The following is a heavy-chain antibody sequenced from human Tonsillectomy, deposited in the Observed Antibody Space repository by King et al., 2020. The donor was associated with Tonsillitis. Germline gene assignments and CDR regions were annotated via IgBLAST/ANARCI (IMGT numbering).Heavy chain of an antibody. J-gene: IGHJ5*02. CDR3: AKRGDYGDYEGWFDP. Sequence: VQLVESGGGLVQPGRSLRLSCAASGFTFDDYAMHWVRQAPGKGLEWVSGISWNSGSIGYADSVKGRFTISRDNAKNSLYLQMNSLRAEDTALYYCAKRGDYGDYEGWFDPWGQGNLGTVSS. V-gene: IGHV3-9*01. D-gene: IGHD4-17*01. CDR2: ISWNSGSI. CDR1: GFTFDDYA.